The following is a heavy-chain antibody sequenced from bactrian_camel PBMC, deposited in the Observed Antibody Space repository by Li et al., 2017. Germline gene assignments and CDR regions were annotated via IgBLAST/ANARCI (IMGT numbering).Heavy chain of an antibody. J-gene: IGHJ4*01. CDR1: GFPFEKYY. CDR2: VNGPGTYA. V-gene: IGHV3-1*01. Sequence: VQLVESGGGSVQAGESLRLSCVASGFPFEKYYMSWYRQAPGKELEWVSGVNGPGTYAHYAESMKERFTASRDNPKNTLYLQLNDLKTEDTAIYYCSRDDGRTRGQGTQVTVS.